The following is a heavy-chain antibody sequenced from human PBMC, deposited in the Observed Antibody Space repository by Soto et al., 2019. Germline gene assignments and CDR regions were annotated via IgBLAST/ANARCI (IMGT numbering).Heavy chain of an antibody. CDR3: AKDHPYCSSTSCYQDYFDY. V-gene: IGHV3-23*01. D-gene: IGHD2-2*01. CDR1: GFTFGSYA. J-gene: IGHJ4*02. CDR2: ISGSGGST. Sequence: GGSLRLSCAAPGFTFGSYAMSWVRQAPGKGLDWVSAISGSGGSTYYADSVKGRFTISRDNSKNTLYLQMNSLRAEDTAVYYCAKDHPYCSSTSCYQDYFDYWGQGTLVTVSS.